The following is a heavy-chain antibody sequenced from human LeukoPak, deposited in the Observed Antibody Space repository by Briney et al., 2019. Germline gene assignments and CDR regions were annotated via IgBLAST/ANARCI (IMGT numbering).Heavy chain of an antibody. CDR3: AKGPHCSSTSCYYYYYYGMDV. CDR1: GFTFSSYG. V-gene: IGHV3-30*18. CDR2: ISYDGSNK. J-gene: IGHJ6*02. Sequence: PGGSLRLSCAASGFTFSSYGMHWVRQAPGKGLEWVAVISYDGSNKYYADSVKGRFTISRDNSKNTLYLQMNSLRAEDTAVYYCAKGPHCSSTSCYYYYYYGMDVWGQGTLVTVSS. D-gene: IGHD2-2*01.